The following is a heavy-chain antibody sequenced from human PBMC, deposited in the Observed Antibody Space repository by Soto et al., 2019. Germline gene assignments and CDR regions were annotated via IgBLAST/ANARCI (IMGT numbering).Heavy chain of an antibody. D-gene: IGHD6-6*01. CDR1: GFSLSNARMG. J-gene: IGHJ6*02. V-gene: IGHV2-26*01. CDR2: IFSSDEK. Sequence: SGPTLVNPTETLTLTCTVSGFSLSNARMGVSWIRQPPGKALEWLAHIFSSDEKSYSTSLKSRLTISKDTSNRQVVLTMTNIDPLDTATYYCARIPAYRSSYYYYGMDVWGQGTTVTVS. CDR3: ARIPAYRSSYYYYGMDV.